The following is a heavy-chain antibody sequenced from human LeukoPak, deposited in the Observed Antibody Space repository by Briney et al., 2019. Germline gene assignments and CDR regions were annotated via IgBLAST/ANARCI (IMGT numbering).Heavy chain of an antibody. CDR2: ISAYNGNT. CDR1: GYTFTSYD. Sequence: GASVKVSCKASGYTFTSYDINWVRQATGQGLEWMGWISAYNGNTNYAQKLQGRVTMTTDTSTSTAYMELRSLRSDDTAVYYYARDVMRQWLPHYYYYYGMDVWGQGTTVTVSS. D-gene: IGHD6-19*01. J-gene: IGHJ6*02. CDR3: ARDVMRQWLPHYYYYYGMDV. V-gene: IGHV1-18*01.